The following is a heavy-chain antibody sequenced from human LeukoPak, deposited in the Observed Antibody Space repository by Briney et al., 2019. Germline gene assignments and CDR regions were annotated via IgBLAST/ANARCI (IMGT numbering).Heavy chain of an antibody. V-gene: IGHV4-31*03. CDR2: IHPSGIT. CDR3: ARHAYSGYEVNWFDP. Sequence: PSETLSLTCTVSGGSLTIGSHYWTWIRQHPGKGLEWIGYIHPSGITDYNPSLQSRVTMSLDTSQNQFTLKLSSVTAADTAVYYCARHAYSGYEVNWFDPWGQGTLVTVSS. CDR1: GGSLTIGSHY. D-gene: IGHD5-12*01. J-gene: IGHJ5*02.